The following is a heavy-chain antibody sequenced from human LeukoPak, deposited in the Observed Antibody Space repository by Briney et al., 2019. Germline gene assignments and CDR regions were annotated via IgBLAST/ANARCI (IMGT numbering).Heavy chain of an antibody. D-gene: IGHD3-22*01. CDR3: VRLRRNSDTSGFYYYYDF. CDR2: ISVWSNYI. CDR1: GYTFSSYS. V-gene: IGHV3-21*01. J-gene: IGHJ4*02. Sequence: PGGSLRLSCVASGYTFSSYSINWVRQAPGKGLEWVSSISVWSNYIYYADSVRGRFSISRDDARDSLYLQMNSLRAEDTAVYYCVRLRRNSDTSGFYYYYDFWGQGTLVTVSS.